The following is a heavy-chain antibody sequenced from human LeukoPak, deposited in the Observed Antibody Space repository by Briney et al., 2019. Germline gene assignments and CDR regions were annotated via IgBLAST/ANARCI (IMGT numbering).Heavy chain of an antibody. V-gene: IGHV1-46*01. CDR1: GYTFTSYY. J-gene: IGHJ4*02. CDR3: ASGQLRIAAAGTQGLPTH. CDR2: INPSGGSA. D-gene: IGHD6-13*01. Sequence: GASVKVSCKASGYTFTSYYMHWVRQAPGQGLGWMGIINPSGGSASYAQEFQGRVTMTRDTSTSTVYMELSSLKSEDTAVYYCASGQLRIAAAGTQGLPTHWGQGTLVTVSS.